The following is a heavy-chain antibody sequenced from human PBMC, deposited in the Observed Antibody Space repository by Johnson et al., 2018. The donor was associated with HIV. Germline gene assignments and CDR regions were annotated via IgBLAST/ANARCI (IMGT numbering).Heavy chain of an antibody. J-gene: IGHJ3*02. CDR3: AKAEQDSGSYEADAFDI. V-gene: IGHV3-66*01. D-gene: IGHD1-26*01. Sequence: VQLVESGGGLVQPGGSLRLSCAASRFTVSSNYMSWVRQAPGKGLEWVSVIYSGGSTYYADSVKGRLTISRDNSKNTLYLQMNSLRAEDTAVYYCAKAEQDSGSYEADAFDIWGQGTMVTVPS. CDR2: IYSGGST. CDR1: RFTVSSNY.